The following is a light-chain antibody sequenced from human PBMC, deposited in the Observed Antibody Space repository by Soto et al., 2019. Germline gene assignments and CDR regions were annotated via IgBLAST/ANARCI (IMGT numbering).Light chain of an antibody. CDR3: QQYGSSPPLT. V-gene: IGKV3-20*01. CDR2: GAS. J-gene: IGKJ4*01. Sequence: EIVLMQSQGTLSLSPGERATLSCRASQSVSNNYVAWYQQKPGQAPRLLIAGASSRATGIPDRFSGSGSGTDFTLTISRLEPEDFAVYYCQQYGSSPPLTFGGGTKVEIK. CDR1: QSVSNNY.